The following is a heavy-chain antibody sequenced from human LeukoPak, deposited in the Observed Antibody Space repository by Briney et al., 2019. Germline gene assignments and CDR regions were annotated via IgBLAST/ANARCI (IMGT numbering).Heavy chain of an antibody. J-gene: IGHJ6*02. D-gene: IGHD3-22*01. Sequence: EASVKVSCKTSGYTFSDYYIHWVRQAPGLGLDWMGWITPNTGDTKYAQHFQGRVTMTRDTSITTAYMELSRLTSDDTAVYYCARLEVVITTPSGMDVWGQGTTVTVSS. CDR1: GYTFSDYY. CDR3: ARLEVVITTPSGMDV. V-gene: IGHV1-2*02. CDR2: ITPNTGDT.